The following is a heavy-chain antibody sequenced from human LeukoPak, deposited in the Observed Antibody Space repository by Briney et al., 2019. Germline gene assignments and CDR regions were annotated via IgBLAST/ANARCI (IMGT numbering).Heavy chain of an antibody. V-gene: IGHV3-74*01. Sequence: HPGGSLRLSCAASGLTFSSYWMHWVRQAPGEGLVWVSRISSDGSSTSYADSVKGRFTISRDNAKNTLYLQMNSLRVEDTAVYYCATVVAIDYFDYWGQGTLVTVSS. CDR3: ATVVAIDYFDY. CDR2: ISSDGSST. CDR1: GLTFSSYW. D-gene: IGHD5-12*01. J-gene: IGHJ4*02.